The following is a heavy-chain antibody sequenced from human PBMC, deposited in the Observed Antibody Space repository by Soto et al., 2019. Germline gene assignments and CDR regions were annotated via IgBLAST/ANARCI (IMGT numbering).Heavy chain of an antibody. CDR2: INPNSGGT. D-gene: IGHD1-26*01. Sequence: GSVKGSCKASGSTFTGYYMHWVRQAPGQGLEWVGWINPNSGGTNYAQKFQGWVTMTRDPSISTAYMELSRLRSDDTAVYYCARAYRRGMDVWGQGTTVTVSS. V-gene: IGHV1-2*04. CDR1: GSTFTGYY. CDR3: ARAYRRGMDV. J-gene: IGHJ6*02.